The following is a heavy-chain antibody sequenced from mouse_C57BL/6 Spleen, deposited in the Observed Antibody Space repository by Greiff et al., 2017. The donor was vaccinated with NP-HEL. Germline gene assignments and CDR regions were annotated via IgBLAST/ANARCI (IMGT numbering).Heavy chain of an antibody. D-gene: IGHD2-4*01. J-gene: IGHJ3*01. CDR1: GYSITSGYY. CDR2: ISYDGSN. Sequence: EVKLQESGPGLVKPSQSLSLTCSVTGYSITSGYYWNWIRQFPGNKLEWMGYISYDGSNNYNPSLKNRISITRDTSKNQFFLKLNSVTTEDTATYYCANYEAWFAYWGQGTLVTVSA. V-gene: IGHV3-6*01. CDR3: ANYEAWFAY.